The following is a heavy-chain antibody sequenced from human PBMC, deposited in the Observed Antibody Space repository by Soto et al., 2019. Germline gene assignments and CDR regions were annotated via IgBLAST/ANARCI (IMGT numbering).Heavy chain of an antibody. J-gene: IGHJ3*02. CDR1: GYTFTGNY. Sequence: QVQLVQSGTEVKKPGASVKVSCKASGYTFTGNYIHWVRQAPGQGLEWMGWINPKSGGRNYAPKFKGRVTLTRDTSIATAYMDLSSLKSDDTAMFFCARGGMAVAGWAEALDIWGQGTVVTVSS. D-gene: IGHD6-19*01. CDR3: ARGGMAVAGWAEALDI. V-gene: IGHV1-2*02. CDR2: INPKSGGR.